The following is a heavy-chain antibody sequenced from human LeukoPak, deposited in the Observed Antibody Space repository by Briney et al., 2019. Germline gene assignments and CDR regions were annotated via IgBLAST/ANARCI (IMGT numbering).Heavy chain of an antibody. CDR2: MNPNSGNT. J-gene: IGHJ4*02. Sequence: ASVNVSCKASGYIFPNYVINWVRQATGQGLEWMGWMNPNSGNTGYPQKFQGRVTMNRNTSISTAYMDLSSLRSEDTTVYYCARGSSSSLIHYWGQSTLVTVSS. CDR3: ARGSSSSLIHY. V-gene: IGHV1-8*01. CDR1: GYIFPNYV. D-gene: IGHD6-6*01.